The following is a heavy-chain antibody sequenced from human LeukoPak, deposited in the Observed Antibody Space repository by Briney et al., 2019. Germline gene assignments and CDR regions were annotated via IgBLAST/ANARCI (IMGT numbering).Heavy chain of an antibody. CDR3: AREAGYCSSTSCYTYFDY. D-gene: IGHD2-2*02. V-gene: IGHV4-59*01. CDR2: IYYSGST. CDR1: GGSISSYY. J-gene: IGHJ4*02. Sequence: SETLSLTCTVSGGSISSYYWSWIRQPPGKGLEWIGYIYYSGSTNYNPSLKSRVTISVDTSKNQFSLKLSSVTAADTAVYYCAREAGYCSSTSCYTYFDYWGQGTLGTVSS.